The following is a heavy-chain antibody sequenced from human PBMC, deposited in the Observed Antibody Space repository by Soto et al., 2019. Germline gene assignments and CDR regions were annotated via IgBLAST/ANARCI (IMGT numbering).Heavy chain of an antibody. J-gene: IGHJ6*02. Sequence: QVQLMQSGAEVRKPGSSVTVSCKASGGTFSSNPISWVRQAPGQGLEWMGGIIPIFATPHYARRCLDRVTLTADRSTNTAYMELTGLTSEDTAIYYCARDLSAVKRFESFKYYRMDVWGQGTTVTVS. CDR3: ARDLSAVKRFESFKYYRMDV. CDR1: GGTFSSNP. V-gene: IGHV1-69*06. D-gene: IGHD3-3*01. CDR2: IIPIFATP.